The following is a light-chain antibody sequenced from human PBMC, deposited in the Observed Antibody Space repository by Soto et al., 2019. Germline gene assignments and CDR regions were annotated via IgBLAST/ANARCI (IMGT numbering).Light chain of an antibody. V-gene: IGKV3-20*01. J-gene: IGKJ5*01. Sequence: EVVSTQSPGTLSLSPGERATVSCRASQSVSNRSLAWYQQKPGQAPRLLISGASSRATGIPDRFTGSGSETSFTLTISRLEPEDFALYYCQHYQSGHPITFGQGTRLEIK. CDR3: QHYQSGHPIT. CDR2: GAS. CDR1: QSVSNRS.